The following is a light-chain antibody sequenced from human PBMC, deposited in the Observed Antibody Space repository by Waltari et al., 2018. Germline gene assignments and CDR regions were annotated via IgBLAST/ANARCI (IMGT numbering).Light chain of an antibody. CDR2: EAS. J-gene: IGLJ2*01. CDR3: SSYAGNCNLVV. CDR1: SSDVGSYNL. V-gene: IGLV2-23*01. Sequence: QCALPQPASVSGSPGPSITISCTGTSSDVGSYNLVPWYQQHPGKAPKLMIYEASKRPAGVSNRFSGSKSGNTASLTISGLQAEDEADYYCSSYAGNCNLVVFGGGTKLTVL.